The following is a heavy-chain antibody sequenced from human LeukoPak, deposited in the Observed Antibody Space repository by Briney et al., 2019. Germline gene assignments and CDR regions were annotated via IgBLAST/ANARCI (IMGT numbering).Heavy chain of an antibody. CDR1: GFTFNNYA. Sequence: GGSLRLSCAASGFTFNNYAMNWVRQAPGKGLEWVSSISGGGETTYYADSAKGRFTISRDNSQNTLYLQMSSLRAEDTAVYYCARDYADYVGYFFFDYWGQGTLVTVSS. CDR3: ARDYADYVGYFFFDY. V-gene: IGHV3-23*01. CDR2: ISGGGETT. J-gene: IGHJ4*02. D-gene: IGHD4-17*01.